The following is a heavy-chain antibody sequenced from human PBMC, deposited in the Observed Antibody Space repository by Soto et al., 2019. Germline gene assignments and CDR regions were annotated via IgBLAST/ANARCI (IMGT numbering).Heavy chain of an antibody. Sequence: ASVKVSCKAAGYTFTSYAMHWVRQAPGQRLEGMGWINAGNGNTKYSQKFQGRVTITRDTSASTAYMELSSLRSGDTAVYYCARVFSEGYDFWSGYYRTRYYFDYWGQGTLFTISS. CDR3: ARVFSEGYDFWSGYYRTRYYFDY. V-gene: IGHV1-3*01. D-gene: IGHD3-3*01. J-gene: IGHJ4*02. CDR1: GYTFTSYA. CDR2: INAGNGNT.